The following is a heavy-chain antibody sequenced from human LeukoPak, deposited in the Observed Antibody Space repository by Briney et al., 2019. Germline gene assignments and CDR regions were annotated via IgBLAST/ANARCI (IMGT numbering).Heavy chain of an antibody. CDR3: ARRTSYYFPY. CDR2: ITGSGDSA. V-gene: IGHV3-23*01. Sequence: GGSLRLSCAASGFTFSSYAMSWVRQAPGKGLGWVSTITGSGDSADYADSVKGRFTISRDNAKNTLYLQVNSLRVEDTAVYYCARRTSYYFPYWGQGTLVTVSS. J-gene: IGHJ4*02. CDR1: GFTFSSYA.